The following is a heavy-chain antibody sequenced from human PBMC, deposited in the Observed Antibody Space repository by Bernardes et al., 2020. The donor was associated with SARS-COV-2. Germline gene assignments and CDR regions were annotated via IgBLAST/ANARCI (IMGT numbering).Heavy chain of an antibody. V-gene: IGHV4-39*01. CDR2: IYSSGTT. Sequence: SETLSLTRTVSSASISNTNYYWGWIRQPPGRGLEWIGSIYSSGTTYKNPSLQSRVTKSVDTSKNQFSLRLTSVTAADTAVYYCVGSSCGRDCYIGGLRSWDYGMDVWGQGTTVTVSS. CDR3: VGSSCGRDCYIGGLRSWDYGMDV. CDR1: SASISNTNYY. J-gene: IGHJ6*02. D-gene: IGHD2-21*02.